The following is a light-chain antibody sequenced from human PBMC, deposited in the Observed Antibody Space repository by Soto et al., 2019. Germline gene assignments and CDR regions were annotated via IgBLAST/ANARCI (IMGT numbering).Light chain of an antibody. CDR1: QTISSW. CDR3: QQYNSYSRT. CDR2: KAS. V-gene: IGKV1-5*03. J-gene: IGKJ1*01. Sequence: DIRMTQSASTLSGSLGDRVTITCGASQTISSWLAWYQQKPGKAPKLLIYKASSLESGVPSRFSGSGYGTEFNLTISSLQTDDFATYYCQQYNSYSRTFGQGTKVDIK.